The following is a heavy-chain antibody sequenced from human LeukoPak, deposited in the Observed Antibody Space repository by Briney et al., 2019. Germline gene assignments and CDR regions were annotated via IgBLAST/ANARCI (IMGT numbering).Heavy chain of an antibody. J-gene: IGHJ4*02. V-gene: IGHV4-34*01. CDR3: ASLGQSSDY. D-gene: IGHD3-16*01. CDR2: INHSGST. Sequence: PSETLSLTCAVYGGSFSGYYWSWIRQPPGKGLEWIGEINHSGSTNYNPSLKSRVTISVDTSKNQFSLKLSSVTAADTAVYYCASLGQSSDYWGQGTLVTVSS. CDR1: GGSFSGYY.